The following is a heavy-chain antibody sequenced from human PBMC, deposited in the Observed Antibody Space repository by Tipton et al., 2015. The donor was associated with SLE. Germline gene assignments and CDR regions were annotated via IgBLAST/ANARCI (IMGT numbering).Heavy chain of an antibody. Sequence: QLVQSGAEVKKPGASVKVSCKASGYTFTSYGISWVRQAPGQGLEWMGWISAYNGNTNYAQKLQGRVTMTTDTSTSTAYMELRSLRSDDTAVYYCARDPITIFGVVIRYNWFDPWGQGTLVTVSS. V-gene: IGHV1-18*01. CDR2: ISAYNGNT. CDR1: GYTFTSYG. J-gene: IGHJ5*02. D-gene: IGHD3-3*01. CDR3: ARDPITIFGVVIRYNWFDP.